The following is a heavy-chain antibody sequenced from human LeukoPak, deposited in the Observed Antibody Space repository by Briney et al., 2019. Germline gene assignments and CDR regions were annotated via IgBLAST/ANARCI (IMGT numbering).Heavy chain of an antibody. CDR2: IYHNGNS. J-gene: IGHJ4*02. D-gene: IGHD5-24*01. Sequence: SDTLSLTCSVFGDSFNEYYWNWVRQPPGKGLQWIGYIYHNGNSNYNPSLKGRLTISVDTAKNQFSLKLTSVTAADTAVYYCARDGGLQSHFDYWGQGALVTVSS. CDR3: ARDGGLQSHFDY. CDR1: GDSFNEYY. V-gene: IGHV4-59*01.